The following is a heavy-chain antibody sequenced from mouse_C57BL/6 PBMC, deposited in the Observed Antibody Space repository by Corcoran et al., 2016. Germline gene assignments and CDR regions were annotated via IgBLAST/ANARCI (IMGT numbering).Heavy chain of an antibody. CDR2: INPNNGGT. J-gene: IGHJ3*01. CDR3: ARSYYDYAVPFAY. V-gene: IGHV1-26*01. Sequence: EVQLQQSGPELVKPGASVKISCKASGYTFTDYYMNWVKQSHGKSLEWIGDINPNNGGTSYNQKFKGKATFTVDKSSSTAYMERRSLTSEDTAVYYCARSYYDYAVPFAYWGQGTLVTVSA. D-gene: IGHD2-4*01. CDR1: GYTFTDYY.